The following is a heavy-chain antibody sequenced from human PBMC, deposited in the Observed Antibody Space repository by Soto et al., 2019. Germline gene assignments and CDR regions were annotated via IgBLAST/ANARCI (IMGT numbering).Heavy chain of an antibody. CDR3: ASSGYCSSTSCHNYYYMDV. J-gene: IGHJ6*03. CDR2: INPNSGGT. CDR1: GYIFTDYY. D-gene: IGHD2-2*03. V-gene: IGHV1-2*06. Sequence: ASVKVSCKASGYIFTDYYMHWVRQAPGQELGWMGRINPNSGGTNYSQKFQGRVTITRDTSASTAYMEQSSLRSEDTAVYYCASSGYCSSTSCHNYYYMDVWGKGTTVTVSS.